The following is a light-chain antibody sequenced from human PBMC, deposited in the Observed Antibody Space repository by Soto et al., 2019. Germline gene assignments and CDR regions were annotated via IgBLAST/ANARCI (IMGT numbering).Light chain of an antibody. CDR1: SSDVGGYNY. J-gene: IGLJ2*01. CDR3: SSYAGINTFL. Sequence: QSVLTQPPSASGSPGQSVTISCTGTSSDVGGYNYVSWYQQHPGKAPKLMIYEVSKRPSGVSDRFSGSKSGNTASLTVSGLQAEDEADYYCSSYAGINTFLFGGGTKVTVL. V-gene: IGLV2-8*01. CDR2: EVS.